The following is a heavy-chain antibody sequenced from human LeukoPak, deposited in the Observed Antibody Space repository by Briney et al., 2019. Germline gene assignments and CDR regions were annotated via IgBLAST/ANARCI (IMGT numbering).Heavy chain of an antibody. V-gene: IGHV4-39*07. Sequence: PSETLSLTCSVSGGSISRSDHYWSWIRQPPGKGLEWIGEINHSGSTNYNPSLKSRVTISVDTSKNQFSLKLSSVTAADTAVYYCARRAVNYDYVWGSYRYTAFDYWGQGTLVTVSS. CDR1: GGSISRSDHY. CDR3: ARRAVNYDYVWGSYRYTAFDY. J-gene: IGHJ4*02. CDR2: INHSGST. D-gene: IGHD3-16*02.